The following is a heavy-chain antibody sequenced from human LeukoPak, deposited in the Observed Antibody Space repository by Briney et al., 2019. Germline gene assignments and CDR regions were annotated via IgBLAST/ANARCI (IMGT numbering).Heavy chain of an antibody. Sequence: GESLKISCKGSGYSFTSYWIGWVRQMPGKGLEWMGIIYPGDSDTRYSPSFQGQVTISADKSVSTAYLQWSSLKASDTAMYYCARHSPHSYIATNYYFDYWGQGTLVTVSS. V-gene: IGHV5-51*01. D-gene: IGHD5-24*01. CDR3: ARHSPHSYIATNYYFDY. J-gene: IGHJ4*02. CDR1: GYSFTSYW. CDR2: IYPGDSDT.